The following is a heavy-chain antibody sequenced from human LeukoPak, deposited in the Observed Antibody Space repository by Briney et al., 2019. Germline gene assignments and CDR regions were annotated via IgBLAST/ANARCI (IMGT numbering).Heavy chain of an antibody. CDR1: GYTFTSYA. CDR2: INAGNGNT. J-gene: IGHJ3*02. Sequence: ASVKVSCKASGYTFTSYAMHWVRQAPGQRLEWMGWINAGNGNTKYSQKFQGRVTITRDTSASTAYMELSSLRSEDTAVYYCARDEDCSGGSCYALGAFDIWGQGTMVTVSS. D-gene: IGHD2-15*01. CDR3: ARDEDCSGGSCYALGAFDI. V-gene: IGHV1-3*01.